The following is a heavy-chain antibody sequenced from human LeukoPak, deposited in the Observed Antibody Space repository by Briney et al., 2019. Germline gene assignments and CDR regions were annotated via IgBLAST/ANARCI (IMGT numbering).Heavy chain of an antibody. J-gene: IGHJ4*02. CDR2: MNLKSGYT. CDR1: GYTFTSYG. Sequence: ASVKVSCKASGYTFTSYGISWVRQATGQGLEWMGWMNLKSGYTGYAQKFQGRVTITRDTSTSTVYMELSSLRSEDTAVYYCARVAGSIDYWGQGTLVTVSS. D-gene: IGHD1-26*01. CDR3: ARVAGSIDY. V-gene: IGHV1-8*03.